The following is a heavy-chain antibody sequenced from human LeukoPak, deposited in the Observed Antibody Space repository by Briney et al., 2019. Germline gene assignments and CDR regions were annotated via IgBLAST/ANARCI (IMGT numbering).Heavy chain of an antibody. V-gene: IGHV4-39*07. CDR1: GGSISSSSYY. CDR3: ARARYDSSGLRFDY. J-gene: IGHJ4*02. D-gene: IGHD3-22*01. CDR2: IYYSGST. Sequence: SETLSLTCTVSGGSISSSSYYWGWIRQPPGKGLEWIGSIYYSGSTYYNPSLKSRVTISVDTSKNQFSLKLSSVTAADTAVYYCARARYDSSGLRFDYWGQGTLVTVSS.